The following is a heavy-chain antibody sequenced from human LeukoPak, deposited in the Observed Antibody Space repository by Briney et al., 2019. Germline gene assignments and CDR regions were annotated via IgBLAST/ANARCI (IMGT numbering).Heavy chain of an antibody. D-gene: IGHD6-13*01. J-gene: IGHJ4*01. CDR1: GFIVSRNY. CDR3: AKAAAAPGFDF. V-gene: IGHV3-23*01. CDR2: VSGSGDRM. Sequence: GGSLRLSCAASGFIVSRNYMSWVRQAPGKGLEWVATVSGSGDRMYHADSVKGRFTISRDNSKNTIYLQMNSLRAEDTALYYCAKAAAAPGFDFWGQEPWSPSPQ.